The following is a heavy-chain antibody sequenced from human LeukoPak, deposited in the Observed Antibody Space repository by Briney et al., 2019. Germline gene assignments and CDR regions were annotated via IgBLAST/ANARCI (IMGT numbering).Heavy chain of an antibody. Sequence: ASVKVSCKASGYTFTAYYMHWVRQAPGQGLEWMGWINPNSGGTDYAQKFQGRVTMTRDTSISTAYMELSRLRSDDTAVYYCARVLRYCSSSSCQGPEDAFDIWGQGTMVTVSS. CDR2: INPNSGGT. CDR1: GYTFTAYY. J-gene: IGHJ3*02. D-gene: IGHD2-2*01. CDR3: ARVLRYCSSSSCQGPEDAFDI. V-gene: IGHV1-2*02.